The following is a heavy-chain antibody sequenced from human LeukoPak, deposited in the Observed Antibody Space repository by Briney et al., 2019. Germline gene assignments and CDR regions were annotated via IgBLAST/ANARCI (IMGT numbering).Heavy chain of an antibody. Sequence: GGSLRLSCAASGFTFSSYGMHWVRQAPGKGLEWVAFIRYDGSNKYYADSVKGRFTISRDNSKNTLYLQMNSLRAEDTAVYYCAKVGLLGYCSSTSCYPPEYYYYMDVWGKGTTVTVSS. J-gene: IGHJ6*03. CDR2: IRYDGSNK. V-gene: IGHV3-30*02. CDR1: GFTFSSYG. CDR3: AKVGLLGYCSSTSCYPPEYYYYMDV. D-gene: IGHD2-2*01.